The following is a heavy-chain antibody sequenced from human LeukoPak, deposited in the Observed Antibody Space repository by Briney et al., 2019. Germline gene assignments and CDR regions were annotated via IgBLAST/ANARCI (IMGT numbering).Heavy chain of an antibody. J-gene: IGHJ4*02. CDR3: ARPDLSNTWYFFEH. CDR1: GFTFSNFW. V-gene: IGHV3-7*01. Sequence: GGSLRLSCAASGFTFSNFWMPWARQAPGKGLEWVANIKEHGNEKYYLDSEKGRFTISRDNGKNSVYLEMISLRAEETAMYYCARPDLSNTWYFFEHWGQGTLVTVSS. D-gene: IGHD6-13*01. CDR2: IKEHGNEK.